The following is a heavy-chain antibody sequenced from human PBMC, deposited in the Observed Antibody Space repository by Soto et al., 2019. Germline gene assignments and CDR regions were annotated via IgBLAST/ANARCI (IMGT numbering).Heavy chain of an antibody. V-gene: IGHV1-69*13. CDR3: AIGDIVVVPAAIDQGDYYGMDV. D-gene: IGHD2-2*02. CDR2: IIPIFGTA. CDR1: GGTFSSYA. Sequence: SVKVSCKASGGTFSSYAISWVRQAPGQGLEWMGGIIPIFGTANYAQKFQGRVTITADESTSTAYMELSSLRSEDTAVYYCAIGDIVVVPAAIDQGDYYGMDVWGQGTTVTV. J-gene: IGHJ6*02.